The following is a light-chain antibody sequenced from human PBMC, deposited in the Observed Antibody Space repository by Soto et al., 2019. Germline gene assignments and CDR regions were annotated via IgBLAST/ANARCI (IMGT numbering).Light chain of an antibody. CDR1: QSISSY. CDR3: QQSYSTPWT. Sequence: DIQMTQSPSSLSASVGDRVTITCRASQSISSYLNWYQQKPGKAPKLLIYAASSLQSGVPSRFSGSGSGTDFTLTISSLQSEDVATYYCQQSYSTPWTFGQGTKVDNK. J-gene: IGKJ1*01. V-gene: IGKV1-39*01. CDR2: AAS.